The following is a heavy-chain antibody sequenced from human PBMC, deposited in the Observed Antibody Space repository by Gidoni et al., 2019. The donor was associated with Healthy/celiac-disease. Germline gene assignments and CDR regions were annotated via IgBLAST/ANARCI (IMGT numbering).Heavy chain of an antibody. J-gene: IGHJ6*02. CDR2: IYYSGST. D-gene: IGHD1-26*01. CDR1: GGSISSGAYY. Sequence: QVQLQESGPGLVKPSQTLSLTCTVSGGSISSGAYYWSWIRQPPGKGLEWIGYIYYSGSTYYNPSLKSRVTISVDTSKNQFSLKLSSVTAADTAVYYCARGGEWERDTKIYYYYYYGMDVWGQGTTVTVSS. V-gene: IGHV4-30-4*01. CDR3: ARGGEWERDTKIYYYYYYGMDV.